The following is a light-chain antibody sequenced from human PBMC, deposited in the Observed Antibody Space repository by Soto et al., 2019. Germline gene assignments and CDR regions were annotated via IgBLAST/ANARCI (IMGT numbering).Light chain of an antibody. V-gene: IGKV1-9*01. CDR1: QGINSY. Sequence: DIPLTQSPSFLSASPGDRVTITCRASQGINSYLAWYQQKPGKAPNLLIYGGDTLQSGVPSRFSGSGSGTEFTLTISSLQPEDFAIYYCQQLNTYPLTFGGGTKVAIK. CDR2: GGD. CDR3: QQLNTYPLT. J-gene: IGKJ4*01.